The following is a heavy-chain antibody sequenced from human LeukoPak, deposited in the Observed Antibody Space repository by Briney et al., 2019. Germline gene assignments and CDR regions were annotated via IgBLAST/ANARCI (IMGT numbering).Heavy chain of an antibody. D-gene: IGHD3-22*01. J-gene: IGHJ4*02. V-gene: IGHV3-48*01. CDR3: ARAGDYDSSGPTTDY. CDR2: ISSSSSTI. Sequence: GGSLRLSCAASGFTFSSYSMNWVRQAPGKGLEWVSYISSSSSTIYYADSVKGRFTISRDNAKNSLYLQMNSLRAEDTAVYYCARAGDYDSSGPTTDYWGQGTLVTVSS. CDR1: GFTFSSYS.